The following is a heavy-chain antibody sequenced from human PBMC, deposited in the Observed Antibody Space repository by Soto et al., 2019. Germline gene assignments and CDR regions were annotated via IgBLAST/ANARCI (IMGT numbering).Heavy chain of an antibody. Sequence: PSETLSLTCAVYGGSFSGYYWSWIRQPPGKGLEWIGEINHSGSTNYNPSLKSRVTISVDTSKNQFSLKLSSVTAADTAVYYCARGFYSGYVGNWFDPWGQGTLVTVSS. J-gene: IGHJ5*02. CDR3: ARGFYSGYVGNWFDP. CDR2: INHSGST. V-gene: IGHV4-34*01. D-gene: IGHD5-12*01. CDR1: GGSFSGYY.